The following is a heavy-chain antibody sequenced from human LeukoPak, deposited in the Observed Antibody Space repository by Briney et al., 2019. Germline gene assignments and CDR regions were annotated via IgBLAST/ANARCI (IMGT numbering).Heavy chain of an antibody. V-gene: IGHV3-33*01. Sequence: PGRSLSLSCAASGFTFSSYGMHWVRQAPGKGLEWVAVIWYDGSNKYYADSVKGRFTISRDNSKNTLYLQMNSLRAEDTAVYYCARGGRRYNWLDPWGQGTLVTVSS. CDR1: GFTFSSYG. CDR3: ARGGRRYNWLDP. D-gene: IGHD3-16*01. J-gene: IGHJ5*02. CDR2: IWYDGSNK.